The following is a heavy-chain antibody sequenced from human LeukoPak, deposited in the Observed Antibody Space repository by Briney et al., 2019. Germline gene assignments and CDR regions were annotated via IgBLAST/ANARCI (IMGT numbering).Heavy chain of an antibody. CDR2: IYTSGST. J-gene: IGHJ4*02. V-gene: IGHV4-61*02. D-gene: IGHD1-20*01. Sequence: SETLSLTCTASGGSISSGSFYWSWIRQPAGKGLEWIGRIYTSGSTNYNPSLKSRATISVDTSKNQFSLSLTSVTAADTAIYYCAKGANYNWDSWGQGTLVTVSS. CDR1: GGSISSGSFY. CDR3: AKGANYNWDS.